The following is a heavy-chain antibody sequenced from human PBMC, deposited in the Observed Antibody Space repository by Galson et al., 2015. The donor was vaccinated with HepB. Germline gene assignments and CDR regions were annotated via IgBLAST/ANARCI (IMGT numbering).Heavy chain of an antibody. Sequence: SLRLSCAASGFTFSVYTMNWARQAPGKGLEWVSAIRGSGTGTYYADSVKGRFTISRDDSKNTLFLQLNSLRAEDTAIYYCAKDSGLGGEDYWGQGILVTVSS. CDR1: GFTFSVYT. CDR2: IRGSGTGT. V-gene: IGHV3-23*01. D-gene: IGHD3-16*01. J-gene: IGHJ4*02. CDR3: AKDSGLGGEDY.